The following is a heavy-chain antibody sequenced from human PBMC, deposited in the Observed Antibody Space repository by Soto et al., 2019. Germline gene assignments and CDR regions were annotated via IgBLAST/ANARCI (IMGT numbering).Heavy chain of an antibody. V-gene: IGHV1-2*04. D-gene: IGHD3-10*01. Sequence: QVQLVQSGAEVKKPGASVKVSCKASGYTFTGYYMHWVRQAPGQGLEWMGWINPNSGGTNYAQKLQGWVTMTRDTSISTAYMELSRLRSDDTAVYYCARSGEEYATHLDYYYYYGMDVWGQGTTVTVSS. CDR2: INPNSGGT. J-gene: IGHJ6*02. CDR3: ARSGEEYATHLDYYYYYGMDV. CDR1: GYTFTGYY.